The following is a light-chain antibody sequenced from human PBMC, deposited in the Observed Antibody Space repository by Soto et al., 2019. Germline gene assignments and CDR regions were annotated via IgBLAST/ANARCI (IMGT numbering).Light chain of an antibody. CDR2: GAS. CDR3: QQYNIWPPIT. V-gene: IGKV3-15*01. J-gene: IGKJ5*01. Sequence: EIVMTQSPATLSVSPGERATLSCRASQSVSSNLAWYQQKPGQAPRLLIYGASTRATGIQARFSGSGSGTEFTLTISSLQSEDFAVYYCQQYNIWPPITFGQGTRLEIK. CDR1: QSVSSN.